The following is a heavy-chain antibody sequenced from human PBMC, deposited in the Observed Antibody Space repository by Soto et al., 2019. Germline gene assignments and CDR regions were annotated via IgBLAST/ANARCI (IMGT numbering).Heavy chain of an antibody. CDR1: GYTFSSYG. J-gene: IGHJ4*02. Sequence: ASVKVSCKASGYTFSSYGISWVRQAPGQGLEWMGRINPNSGGTNYAQKFQGWVTMTRDTSISTAYMELSRLNSDDTAVYFCVRGLASAYLYSWGQGTLVTV. CDR3: VRGLASAYLYS. CDR2: INPNSGGT. V-gene: IGHV1-2*04.